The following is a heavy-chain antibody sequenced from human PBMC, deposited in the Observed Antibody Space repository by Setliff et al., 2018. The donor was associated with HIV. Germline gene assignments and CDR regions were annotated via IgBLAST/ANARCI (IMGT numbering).Heavy chain of an antibody. V-gene: IGHV4-59*08. Sequence: SETLSLTCSVSGGSLSGYHWSWIRQPPGKGLEWIGYFYKSGSTNSGPSFKSRVSMSGGTSKNQLSLKVTSVTAADTAVYYCARLSDTAMASFDSWGQGTLVTVSS. CDR3: ARLSDTAMASFDS. J-gene: IGHJ4*02. D-gene: IGHD5-18*01. CDR1: GGSLSGYH. CDR2: FYKSGST.